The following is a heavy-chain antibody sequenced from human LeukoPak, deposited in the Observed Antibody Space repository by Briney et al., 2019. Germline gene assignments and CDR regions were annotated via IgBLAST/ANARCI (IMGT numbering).Heavy chain of an antibody. J-gene: IGHJ6*02. CDR2: ISGSGGST. CDR1: GFTFSSYA. Sequence: GGSLRLPCAASGFTFSSYAMSWVRQAPGKGLEWVSAISGSGGSTYYADSVKGRFTISRDNSKNTLYLQMNSLRAEDTAVYYCAKRYCSGGSCYKGEYYYYYGMDVWGQGTTVTVSS. D-gene: IGHD2-15*01. V-gene: IGHV3-23*01. CDR3: AKRYCSGGSCYKGEYYYYYGMDV.